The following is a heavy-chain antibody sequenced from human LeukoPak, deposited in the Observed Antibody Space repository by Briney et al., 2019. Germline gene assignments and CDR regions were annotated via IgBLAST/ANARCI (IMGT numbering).Heavy chain of an antibody. CDR1: GFTFSSYA. CDR2: ISGSGGST. J-gene: IGHJ4*02. CDR3: AKDLYYGSGSDIDY. V-gene: IGHV3-23*01. Sequence: GGSLRLSCAASGFTFSSYAMSWVRQAPGKGLEWVSAISGSGGSTYYADSAKGRFTISRDNSKNTLYLQMNSLRAEDTAVYYCAKDLYYGSGSDIDYWGQGTLVTVSS. D-gene: IGHD3-10*01.